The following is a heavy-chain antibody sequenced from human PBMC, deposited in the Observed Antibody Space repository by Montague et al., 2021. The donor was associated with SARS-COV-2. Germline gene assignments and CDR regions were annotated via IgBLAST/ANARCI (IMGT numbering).Heavy chain of an antibody. Sequence: NYNPSLKSRVSMLVDTSKNQLSLKLSSVTAADTAIYYCARARITGTTKDYYGMDVWGQGNTVTVS. J-gene: IGHJ6*02. D-gene: IGHD1-7*01. CDR3: ARARITGTTKDYYGMDV. V-gene: IGHV4-4*07.